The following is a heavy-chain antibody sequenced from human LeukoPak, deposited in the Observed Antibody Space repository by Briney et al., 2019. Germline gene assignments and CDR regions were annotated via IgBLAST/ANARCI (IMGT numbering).Heavy chain of an antibody. CDR1: GYTFTGYY. D-gene: IGHD6-13*01. CDR2: INPNSGGT. Sequence: ASVKVSCKASGYTFTGYYMHRVRQAPGQGLEWMGWINPNSGGTNYAQKFQGRVTMTRDTSISTAYMELSRLRSDDTAVYYCARDSSSWPESYYFDYWGQGTLVTVSS. J-gene: IGHJ4*02. CDR3: ARDSSSWPESYYFDY. V-gene: IGHV1-2*02.